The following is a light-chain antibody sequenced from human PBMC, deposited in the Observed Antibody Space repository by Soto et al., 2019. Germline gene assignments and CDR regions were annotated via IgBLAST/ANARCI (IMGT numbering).Light chain of an antibody. J-gene: IGLJ2*01. CDR2: EVS. CDR3: SSYTSSSTRVV. Sequence: QSALTQPASVSGSPGQSITISCTGTGSDVGGYNYVSWYQQHPGKAPKLMIYEVSNWPSGVSNRFSGSKSGNTASLTISGLQAEDEADYYCSSYTSSSTRVVFGGGTQLTVL. V-gene: IGLV2-14*01. CDR1: GSDVGGYNY.